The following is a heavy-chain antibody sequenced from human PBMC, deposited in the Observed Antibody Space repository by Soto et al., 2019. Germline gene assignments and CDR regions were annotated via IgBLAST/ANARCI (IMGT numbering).Heavy chain of an antibody. Sequence: SETLSLTCAVYGGSFSGYYWSWIRQPPGKGLEWIGEINHSGSTNYNPSLKSRVTISVDTSKNQFSLKLSSVTAADTAVCYCARGDRTGTTFYDYWGQGTLVTVS. D-gene: IGHD1-1*01. V-gene: IGHV4-34*01. CDR2: INHSGST. CDR1: GGSFSGYY. J-gene: IGHJ4*02. CDR3: ARGDRTGTTFYDY.